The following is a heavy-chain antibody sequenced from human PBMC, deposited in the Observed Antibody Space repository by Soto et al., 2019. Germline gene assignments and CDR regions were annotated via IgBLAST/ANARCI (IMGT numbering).Heavy chain of an antibody. V-gene: IGHV4-61*01. Sequence: PSETLSLTCTVSGVSVSGSSCWTWIRQAPGKGLEWIGCIFYNGTTNYNPSLRSPVTISVDTSKNQFSLKVTSVTAADPAVYWCARASRIVQVPSSYTYYYPGMDVWGQGTPVTVSS. CDR1: GVSVSGSSC. D-gene: IGHD2-15*01. CDR2: IFYNGTT. J-gene: IGHJ6*02. CDR3: ARASRIVQVPSSYTYYYPGMDV.